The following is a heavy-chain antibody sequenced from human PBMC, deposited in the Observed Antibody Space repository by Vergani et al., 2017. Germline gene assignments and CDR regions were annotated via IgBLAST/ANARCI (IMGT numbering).Heavy chain of an antibody. V-gene: IGHV3-23*01. CDR2: ISGSGGST. CDR3: AKDGEGYSYGYRHFDY. J-gene: IGHJ4*02. D-gene: IGHD5-18*01. CDR1: GFTFSSCA. Sequence: EVQLLESGGGLVQPGGSPRLSCAASGFTFSSCAMSWVRQAPGKGLEWVSAISGSGGSTYYADSVKGRFTISRDNSKNTLYLQMNSLRAEDTAVYYCAKDGEGYSYGYRHFDYWGQGTLVTVSS.